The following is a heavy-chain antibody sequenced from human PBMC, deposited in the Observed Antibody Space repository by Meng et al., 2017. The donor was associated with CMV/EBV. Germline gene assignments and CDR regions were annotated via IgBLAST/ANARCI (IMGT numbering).Heavy chain of an antibody. J-gene: IGHJ4*02. CDR3: ARLYCSGGSCWGGFDY. CDR1: GFTFSSYA. CDR2: ISYDRSNK. Sequence: GGSLRLSCAASGFTFSSYAMHWVRQAPGKGLEWVAVISYDRSNKYYADSVKGRFTISRDNSKNTLYLQMNSLRAEDTAVYYCARLYCSGGSCWGGFDYWGQGTLVTVSS. D-gene: IGHD2-15*01. V-gene: IGHV3-30-3*01.